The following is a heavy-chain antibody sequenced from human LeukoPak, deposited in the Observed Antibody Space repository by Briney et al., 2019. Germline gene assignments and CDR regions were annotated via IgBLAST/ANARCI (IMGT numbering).Heavy chain of an antibody. D-gene: IGHD3-22*01. CDR1: GGSISSYY. CDR3: ARVGNYYDSSGYYSRGVYYFDY. CDR2: IYYSGST. J-gene: IGHJ4*02. V-gene: IGHV4-59*01. Sequence: SETLSLTCTVSGGSISSYYWSWIRQPPGKGLEWIGYIYYSGSTNYSPSLESRVTISVDTSKNQFSLKLSSVTAADTAVYYCARVGNYYDSSGYYSRGVYYFDYWGQGTLVTVSS.